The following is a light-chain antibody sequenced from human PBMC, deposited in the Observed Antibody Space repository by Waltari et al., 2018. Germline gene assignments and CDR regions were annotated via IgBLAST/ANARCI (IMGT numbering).Light chain of an antibody. CDR2: KVS. V-gene: IGKV2-30*02. J-gene: IGKJ3*01. CDR1: QSLLHPDGKTY. Sequence: VMTQTPLSLSVTPGQPASLSCTSRQSLLHPDGKTYLFWYLQRPGQSPRRLIYKVSNRDSGVPDRFSGSGSGTDFTLKISRVEAEDVGVYYCMQATHWPLTFGPGTKVDIK. CDR3: MQATHWPLT.